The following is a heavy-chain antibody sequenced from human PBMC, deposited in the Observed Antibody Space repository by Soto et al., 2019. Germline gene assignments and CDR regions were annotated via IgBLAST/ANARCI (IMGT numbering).Heavy chain of an antibody. J-gene: IGHJ5*02. V-gene: IGHV4-39*01. Sequence: SETLSLTCTVSGGSISSSSYYWGWIRQPPGKGLEWIGSIYYSGSTYYNPSLKSRVTISVDTSKNQFSLKLSSVTAADTAVYYCARHVDWFDPWGQGTLVTVSS. D-gene: IGHD2-15*01. CDR1: GGSISSSSYY. CDR3: ARHVDWFDP. CDR2: IYYSGST.